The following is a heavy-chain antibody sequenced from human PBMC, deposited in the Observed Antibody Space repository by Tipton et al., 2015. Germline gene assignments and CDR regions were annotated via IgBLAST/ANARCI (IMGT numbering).Heavy chain of an antibody. V-gene: IGHV3-23*01. CDR1: GFTFSSYA. CDR3: AKDRDFWNGYYCDY. CDR2: ISGSGGSA. Sequence: SLRLSCAASGFTFSSYAMSWVRQAPGKGLEWVSSISGSGGSADYTDSGKGRFTISRDSSKNTLFLQMNSLRPEDTAVYYCAKDRDFWNGYYCDYWGQGTLVIVSS. J-gene: IGHJ4*02. D-gene: IGHD3-3*01.